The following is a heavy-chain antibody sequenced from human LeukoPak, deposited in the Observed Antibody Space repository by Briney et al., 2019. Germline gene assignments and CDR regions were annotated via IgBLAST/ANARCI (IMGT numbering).Heavy chain of an antibody. CDR2: IYYTGRT. CDR1: GGSIRGSIYY. D-gene: IGHD1-26*01. Sequence: SETLSLTCNVSGGSIRGSIYYWGWIRQPPGKRPEWIANIYYTGRTYYNPSLKSRVTISVDTSKNQFSLKLNSVTAADTAVYYCARHVSSGGTYAHFDYWGQGTLVTVSS. V-gene: IGHV4-39*01. J-gene: IGHJ4*02. CDR3: ARHVSSGGTYAHFDY.